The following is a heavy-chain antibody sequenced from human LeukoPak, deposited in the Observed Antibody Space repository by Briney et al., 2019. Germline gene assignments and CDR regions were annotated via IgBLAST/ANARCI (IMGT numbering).Heavy chain of an antibody. J-gene: IGHJ6*04. Sequence: GGSLRLSCAASRFTFSSYSMNWVRQAPGKGLEWVSSITSSGRYIYYADSVKGRFTISRDNAKNSLYLKMNSLRAEDTAVYYCAELGITMIGGVWGKGTTVTISS. D-gene: IGHD3-10*02. CDR2: ITSSGRYI. CDR1: RFTFSSYS. V-gene: IGHV3-21*01. CDR3: AELGITMIGGV.